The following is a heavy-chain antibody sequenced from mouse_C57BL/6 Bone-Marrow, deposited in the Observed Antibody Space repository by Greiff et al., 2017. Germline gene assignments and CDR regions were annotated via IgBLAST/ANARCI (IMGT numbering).Heavy chain of an antibody. V-gene: IGHV5-4*03. J-gene: IGHJ2*01. CDR2: ISDGGSYT. Sequence: EVKLVESGGGLVKPGGSLKLSCAASGFTFSSYAMSWVRQTPEKRLEWVATISDGGSYTYYPDNVKGRFTISRDNAKNNLYLQLSHLKSEDTAMDYCARAPLRSYFDYWGQGTTLTVSS. CDR1: GFTFSSYA. CDR3: ARAPLRSYFDY. D-gene: IGHD1-1*01.